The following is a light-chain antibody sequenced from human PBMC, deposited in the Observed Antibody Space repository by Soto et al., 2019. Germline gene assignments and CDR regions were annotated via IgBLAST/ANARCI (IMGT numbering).Light chain of an antibody. V-gene: IGLV1-47*01. J-gene: IGLJ1*01. CDR3: AAWDDTVRSYV. Sequence: QYVLTQPSSVSGTPGQGVTISCSGSISNIGNNYVYWFQQLPGTAPKVLSNRNDQRPSGVPDRFSGSKSGTSASLAISGLRSEDEADYYCAAWDDTVRSYVFGTGTKLTVL. CDR2: RND. CDR1: ISNIGNNY.